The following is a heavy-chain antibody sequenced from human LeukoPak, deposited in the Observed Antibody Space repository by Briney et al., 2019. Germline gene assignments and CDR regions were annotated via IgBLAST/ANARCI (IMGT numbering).Heavy chain of an antibody. V-gene: IGHV4-34*01. D-gene: IGHD2-2*01. CDR3: ARGRTGYQLLPTKKHYDYYYMDV. Sequence: SETLSLTCTVYGGSFSGYYWSWIRQPPGKGLEWIGEINHSGSTNYNPSLKSRVTISVDTSKNQFSLKLSSVTAADTALYHCARGRTGYQLLPTKKHYDYYYMDVWGKGTTVTVSS. J-gene: IGHJ6*03. CDR2: INHSGST. CDR1: GGSFSGYY.